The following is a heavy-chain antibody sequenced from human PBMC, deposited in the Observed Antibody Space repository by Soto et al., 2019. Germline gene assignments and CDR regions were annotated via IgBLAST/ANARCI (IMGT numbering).Heavy chain of an antibody. CDR1: GFTFSSYS. V-gene: IGHV3-21*01. CDR2: ISSSSSYI. Sequence: EVQLVESGGGLVKPGGSLRLSCAASGFTFSSYSMNWVLQAPGKGLEWVSSISSSSSYIYYADSVKGLFTISRDNAKNSLYLQMNSVRAEDTAVYYCATPHDFWSGYTDFDYWGQGTLVTVSS. D-gene: IGHD3-3*01. CDR3: ATPHDFWSGYTDFDY. J-gene: IGHJ4*02.